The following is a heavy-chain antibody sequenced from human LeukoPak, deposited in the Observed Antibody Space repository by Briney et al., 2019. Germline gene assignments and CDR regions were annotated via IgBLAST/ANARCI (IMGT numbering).Heavy chain of an antibody. V-gene: IGHV4-39*01. D-gene: IGHD5-18*01. J-gene: IGHJ4*02. CDR3: ARQVGHTALDY. CDR2: LYYSGNT. Sequence: PSETLSLTCTVSGVPISSGSYYWGWIRQPPGRGLEWIGSLYYSGNTYYNPSLNSRVTISVDTSKHQFSLRLSSVTAADRAVYYCARQVGHTALDYWGQGSQVTVSS. CDR1: GVPISSGSYY.